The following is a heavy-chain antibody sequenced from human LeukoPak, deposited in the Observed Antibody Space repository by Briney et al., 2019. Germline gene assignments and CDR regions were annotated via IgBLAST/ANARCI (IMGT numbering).Heavy chain of an antibody. CDR2: IHYSGNT. V-gene: IGHV4-59*01. Sequence: SETLSLTCTVSSGSISSYYWSWIRQPPGKGLEWIGYIHYSGNTNYNPSLKSRVTISVDTSKNQFSLKLNSVTAADTAVYYCARVHSSSWFAPFDYWGQGTLVTVSS. CDR1: SGSISSYY. CDR3: ARVHSSSWFAPFDY. J-gene: IGHJ4*02. D-gene: IGHD6-13*01.